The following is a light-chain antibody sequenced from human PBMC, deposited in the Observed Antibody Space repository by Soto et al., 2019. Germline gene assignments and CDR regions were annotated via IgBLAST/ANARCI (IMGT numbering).Light chain of an antibody. J-gene: IGKJ1*01. CDR1: QGVNTY. CDR3: QQYGGSPRT. Sequence: EIVMTQSPATLSVSPGERATLFCRASQGVNTYLAWYQQKPGQAPRLLIYGPSTRATGIPARFSGSGSGTEFTLTISSLQSEDFAVYYCQQYGGSPRTFGQGTKVEVK. V-gene: IGKV3-15*01. CDR2: GPS.